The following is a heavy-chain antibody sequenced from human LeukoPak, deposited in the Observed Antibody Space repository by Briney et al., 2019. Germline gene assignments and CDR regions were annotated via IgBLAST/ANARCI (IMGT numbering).Heavy chain of an antibody. V-gene: IGHV4-31*03. D-gene: IGHD3/OR15-3a*01. Sequence: SQTLSLTCTVSGGSISSGGYYWSWIRHHPGKGLEWIGYIYYSGSTYYNPSLKSRVTISVDTSKNQFSLKLSSVTAADTAVYYCARVNVRTGYSFGYWGQGTLVTVSS. CDR2: IYYSGST. J-gene: IGHJ4*02. CDR1: GGSISSGGYY. CDR3: ARVNVRTGYSFGY.